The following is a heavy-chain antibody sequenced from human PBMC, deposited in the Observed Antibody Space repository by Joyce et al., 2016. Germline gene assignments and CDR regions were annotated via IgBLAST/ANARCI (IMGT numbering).Heavy chain of an antibody. CDR2: IDTAGDT. CDR3: ARGLGATWFDP. Sequence: EVQLVVSGGGLVQPGGSLRLSCTASGFTFSNYDMHWVRQATGKGLEWVSAIDTAGDTYYPGSVKGRFNISRENAKNSLALQMNSLRAEDTAVYYCARGLGATWFDPWGQGTLVTVSS. D-gene: IGHD1-26*01. V-gene: IGHV3-13*01. J-gene: IGHJ5*02. CDR1: GFTFSNYD.